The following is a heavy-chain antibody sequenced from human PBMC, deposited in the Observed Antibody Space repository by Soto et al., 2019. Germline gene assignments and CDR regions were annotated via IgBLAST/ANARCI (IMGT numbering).Heavy chain of an antibody. CDR3: ARGLRSIAARPDAFDI. CDR1: GGSISSGGYS. Sequence: PSETLSLTCAVSGGSISSGGYSWSWIRQPPGKGLEWIGYIYHSGSTCYNPSLKSRVTISVDRSKNQFSLKLSSVTAADTAVYYCARGLRSIAARPDAFDICGQGTMVTVSS. D-gene: IGHD6-6*01. CDR2: IYHSGST. J-gene: IGHJ3*02. V-gene: IGHV4-30-2*01.